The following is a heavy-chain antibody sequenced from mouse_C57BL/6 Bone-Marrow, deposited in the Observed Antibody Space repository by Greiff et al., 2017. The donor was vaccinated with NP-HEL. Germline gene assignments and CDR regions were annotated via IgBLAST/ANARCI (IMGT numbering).Heavy chain of an antibody. CDR2: IYPGSGST. CDR1: GYTFTSYW. V-gene: IGHV1-55*01. Sequence: VQLHQPGAELVKPGASVKLSCKASGYTFTSYWITWVMQRPGQGLEWIGFIYPGSGSTNSNEKFKSKATLTVDTSSSTAYMQHSSLTSEDYAVNYGAREEKYSAYDYARDYWGQGTSVTVSS. D-gene: IGHD6-5*01. J-gene: IGHJ4*01. CDR3: AREEKYSAYDYARDY.